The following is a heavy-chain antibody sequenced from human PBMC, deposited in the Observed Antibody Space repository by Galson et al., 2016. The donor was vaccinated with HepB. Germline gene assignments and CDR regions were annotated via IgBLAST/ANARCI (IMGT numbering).Heavy chain of an antibody. D-gene: IGHD2-21*01. CDR2: IYIGGST. CDR1: GFSFSTYA. Sequence: SLRLSCAACGFSFSTYAMTWVRQAPGKGLEWVSVIYIGGSTYYADSVKGRFTISRDNSKNTVYLQMNSLRAEDTAVYYCARDVRFPGSAPYMDFWGKGTTVTVAS. V-gene: IGHV3-53*01. J-gene: IGHJ6*03. CDR3: ARDVRFPGSAPYMDF.